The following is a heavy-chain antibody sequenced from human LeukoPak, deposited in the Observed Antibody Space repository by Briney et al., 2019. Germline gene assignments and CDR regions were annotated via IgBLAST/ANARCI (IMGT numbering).Heavy chain of an antibody. D-gene: IGHD3-22*01. J-gene: IGHJ4*02. Sequence: GGSLRLSCAASGFTFSSYAMSWVRQAPGKGLEWVSAISSSSSYIYYADSVKGRFTISRDNAKNSLYLQMNSLRAEDTAVYYCARSVSLYYYDSSGFNFDYWGQGTLVTVSS. V-gene: IGHV3-21*01. CDR3: ARSVSLYYYDSSGFNFDY. CDR2: ISSSSSYI. CDR1: GFTFSSYA.